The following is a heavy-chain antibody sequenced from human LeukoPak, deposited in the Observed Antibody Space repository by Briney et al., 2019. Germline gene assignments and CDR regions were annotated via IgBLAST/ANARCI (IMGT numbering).Heavy chain of an antibody. V-gene: IGHV3-30*18. J-gene: IGHJ4*02. Sequence: PGGSLRLSCAASGFTFSSYGMHWVRQAPGKGLEWVAVISYDGSKKYYADSVKGRFTISRDNSKNTLYLQMNSLRAEDTAVYYCAKLILAAAEYDYWGQGTLVTVSS. CDR2: ISYDGSKK. D-gene: IGHD6-13*01. CDR3: AKLILAAAEYDY. CDR1: GFTFSSYG.